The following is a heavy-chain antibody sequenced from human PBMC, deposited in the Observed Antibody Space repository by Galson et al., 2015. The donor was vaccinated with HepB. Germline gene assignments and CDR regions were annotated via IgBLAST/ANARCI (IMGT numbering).Heavy chain of an antibody. CDR2: ISGSGGSI. D-gene: IGHD5-18*01. J-gene: IGHJ4*02. V-gene: IGHV3-23*01. CDR3: AKDRSGYSYGSFDY. CDR1: GFTLSSYA. Sequence: SLRLSCAASGFTLSSYAMSWVRQAPGKGLEWVSAISGSGGSIYYADSVKGRGTISRDNSKNTLYLRMNSLRAGDTAVYYRAKDRSGYSYGSFDYWGQGTLVTVSA.